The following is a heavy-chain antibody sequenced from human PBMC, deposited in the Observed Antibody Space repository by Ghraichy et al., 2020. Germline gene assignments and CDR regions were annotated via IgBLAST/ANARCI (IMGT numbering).Heavy chain of an antibody. D-gene: IGHD3-16*02. CDR1: GGSFSNYY. CDR3: ARGSFGPRYDFLWGSSRYYLGV. V-gene: IGHV4-34*01. CDR2: INHSGST. Sequence: SETPSLTCAVYGGSFSNYYWSWIRQSPGKGLEWIGEINHSGSTNYNPSLKSRVTMSVDTSKNQFSLKLSSVTAADTAVYYCARGSFGPRYDFLWGSSRYYLGVWGQGTTVTVSS. J-gene: IGHJ6*02.